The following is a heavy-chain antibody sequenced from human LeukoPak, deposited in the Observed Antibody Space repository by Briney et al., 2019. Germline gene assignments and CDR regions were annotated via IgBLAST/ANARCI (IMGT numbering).Heavy chain of an antibody. J-gene: IGHJ5*02. V-gene: IGHV4-34*01. Sequence: SETPSLTCAVYGGSFSGYYWSWIRQPPGKGLEWMGEINHSGSTNYNPSLKSRVTISVDTSKNQFSLKLSSVTAADTAVYYCARTEQQLVPWFDPWGQGTLVTVSS. CDR2: INHSGST. CDR3: ARTEQQLVPWFDP. CDR1: GGSFSGYY. D-gene: IGHD6-13*01.